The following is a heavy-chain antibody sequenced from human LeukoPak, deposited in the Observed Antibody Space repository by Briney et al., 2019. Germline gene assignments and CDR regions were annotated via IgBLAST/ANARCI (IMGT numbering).Heavy chain of an antibody. J-gene: IGHJ5*02. V-gene: IGHV4-28*01. Sequence: SETLSLTCAVSGYSISSSNWWGWIRQPPGKGLEWIGYIYYSGSTYYNPSLKRRVTMSVDTSKNQFSLKLSSVTAVDTAVYYCARNPSGGLVPLNWFDPWGQGTLVTVSS. CDR3: ARNPSGGLVPLNWFDP. CDR2: IYYSGST. D-gene: IGHD6-13*01. CDR1: GYSISSSNW.